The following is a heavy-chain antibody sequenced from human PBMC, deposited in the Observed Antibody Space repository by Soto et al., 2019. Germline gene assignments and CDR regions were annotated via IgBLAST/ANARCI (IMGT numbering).Heavy chain of an antibody. D-gene: IGHD2-15*01. V-gene: IGHV4-59*01. CDR1: GGSISSYY. Sequence: KPSETLSLTCTVSGGSISSYYWSWIRQPPGKGLEWIGYIYYSGSTNYNPSLKSRVTISVDTSKNQFSLKLSSVTAADTAVYYCASRGGYCSGGSCYTRSFDYYYYGMDVWGQGTTVTVSS. CDR3: ASRGGYCSGGSCYTRSFDYYYYGMDV. J-gene: IGHJ6*02. CDR2: IYYSGST.